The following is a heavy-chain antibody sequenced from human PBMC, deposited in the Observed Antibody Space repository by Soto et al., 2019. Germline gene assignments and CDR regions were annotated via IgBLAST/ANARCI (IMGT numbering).Heavy chain of an antibody. CDR2: IDLAIGDT. D-gene: IGHD2-21*02. CDR3: ALEPTGTAGFDY. V-gene: IGHV1-2*02. Sequence: QVQMVQSGAEVKKPGASVKVSCKASGHTFTGHHMHWVRQAPGQGLEWMGLIDLAIGDTKYAQKFQGRVTSTSDTSITTAYMERRGLRSDDTAVYYCALEPTGTAGFDYWGQGTLVTDSS. CDR1: GHTFTGHH. J-gene: IGHJ4*02.